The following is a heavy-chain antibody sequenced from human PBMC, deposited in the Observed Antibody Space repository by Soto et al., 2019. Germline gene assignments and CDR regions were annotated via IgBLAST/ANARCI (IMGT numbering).Heavy chain of an antibody. Sequence: PGGSLRLSCAASGFTLSAYWMHWVRQAPGRGLEWVSTISSNSAYIYYTDALRGRFTISRDNAKNSLHLQMNSLRAEDTAVYYCTRDASRDSSARGWFDPWGPGTLVTVSS. J-gene: IGHJ5*02. CDR3: TRDASRDSSARGWFDP. D-gene: IGHD6-13*01. CDR1: GFTLSAYW. CDR2: ISSNSAYI. V-gene: IGHV3-21*01.